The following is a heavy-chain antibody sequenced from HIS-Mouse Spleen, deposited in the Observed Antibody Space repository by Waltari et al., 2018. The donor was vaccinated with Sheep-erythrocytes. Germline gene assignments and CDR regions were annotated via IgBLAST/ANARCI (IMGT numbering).Heavy chain of an antibody. J-gene: IGHJ2*01. Sequence: QVQLQESGPGLVKPSQTLSLTCTVSGGSISSGGYYWSWIRQHPGKGLEWIGYIYYSWSTYYNPSLKSRVTISVDTSKNQFSLKLSSVTAADTAVYYCARLITMVRGVTWYFDLWGRGTLVTVSS. D-gene: IGHD3-10*01. V-gene: IGHV4-31*03. CDR2: IYYSWST. CDR1: GGSISSGGYY. CDR3: ARLITMVRGVTWYFDL.